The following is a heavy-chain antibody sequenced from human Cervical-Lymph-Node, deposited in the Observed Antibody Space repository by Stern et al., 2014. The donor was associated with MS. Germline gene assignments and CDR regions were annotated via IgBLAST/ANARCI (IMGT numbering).Heavy chain of an antibody. Sequence: EVQLVESGAEVKKPGESLKISCKLSGYSFTIYYIAWVRQMPGKGLEWIGVIYPYDSDPTYSPSFQGQVTISADKSITTAYLRWSSLRASDTAMYYCARHVQGFDYWGQGTLVTVSS. V-gene: IGHV5-51*01. J-gene: IGHJ4*02. CDR2: IYPYDSDP. CDR1: GYSFTIYY. CDR3: ARHVQGFDY.